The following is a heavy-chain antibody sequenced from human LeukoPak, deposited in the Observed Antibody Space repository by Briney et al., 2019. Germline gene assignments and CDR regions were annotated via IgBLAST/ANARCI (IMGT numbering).Heavy chain of an antibody. CDR2: LSGTGATT. Sequence: GGSLRLSCAASGFTFTNYAMIWVRQAPGKGLEWVSALSGTGATTYYADSVKGRFTISRDNSKKTLYLQMNSLRAEDTAVYYCAKGTYYDFWSAYSVFDYWGQGTLVTVSS. V-gene: IGHV3-23*01. D-gene: IGHD3-3*01. CDR1: GFTFTNYA. J-gene: IGHJ4*02. CDR3: AKGTYYDFWSAYSVFDY.